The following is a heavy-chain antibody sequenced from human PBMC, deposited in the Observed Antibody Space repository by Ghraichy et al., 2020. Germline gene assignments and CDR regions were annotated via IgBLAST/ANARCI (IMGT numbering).Heavy chain of an antibody. D-gene: IGHD1-26*01. CDR1: GFTFSSYW. CDR3: ARWGYQWELPRPDY. Sequence: GGSLRLSCAASGFTFSSYWMSWVRQAPGKGLEWVANIKQDGSEKYYVDSVKGRFTISRDNAKNSLYLQMNSLRAEDTAVYYCARWGYQWELPRPDYWGQGTLVTVSS. V-gene: IGHV3-7*01. CDR2: IKQDGSEK. J-gene: IGHJ4*02.